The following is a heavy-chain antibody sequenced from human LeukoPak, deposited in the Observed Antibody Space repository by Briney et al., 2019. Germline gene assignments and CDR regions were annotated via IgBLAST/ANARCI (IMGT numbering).Heavy chain of an antibody. D-gene: IGHD3-10*01. CDR2: INHSGST. V-gene: IGHV4-34*01. J-gene: IGHJ6*02. CDR3: ARAMALYYYYGMDV. CDR1: GGSFSGYY. Sequence: SETLSLTCAVYGGSFSGYYWSWIRQPPGKGLEWIGEINHSGSTNCNPSLKSRVTISVDTSKNQFSLKLSSVTAADTAVYYCARAMALYYYYGMDVWGQGTTVTVSS.